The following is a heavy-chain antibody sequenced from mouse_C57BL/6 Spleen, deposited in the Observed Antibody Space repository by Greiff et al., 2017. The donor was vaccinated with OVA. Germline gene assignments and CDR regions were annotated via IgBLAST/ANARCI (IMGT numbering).Heavy chain of an antibody. J-gene: IGHJ2*01. Sequence: VQLQQPGAELVKPGASVKLSCKASGYTFTSYWMHWVKQRPGQGLEWIGMIHPNSGSTNYNEKFKSKATLTVDKSSSTAYMQLSSLTSEDSAVYYWARADDYSNYSFDYWGQGTTLTVSS. V-gene: IGHV1-64*01. D-gene: IGHD2-5*01. CDR2: IHPNSGST. CDR1: GYTFTSYW. CDR3: ARADDYSNYSFDY.